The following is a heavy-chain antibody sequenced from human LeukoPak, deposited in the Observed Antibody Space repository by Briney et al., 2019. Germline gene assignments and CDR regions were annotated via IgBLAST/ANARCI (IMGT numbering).Heavy chain of an antibody. Sequence: GGSLRLSCAASGFTFSSYTMNWVRQAPGKGLEWVSSISSRSSYIYYADSVKGRFTISRDNAKNSLYLQMNGLRAEDTAVYYCARDLYRIVVVPHYFDYWGQGTLVTVSS. CDR2: ISSRSSYI. J-gene: IGHJ4*02. CDR3: ARDLYRIVVVPHYFDY. D-gene: IGHD3-22*01. CDR1: GFTFSSYT. V-gene: IGHV3-21*01.